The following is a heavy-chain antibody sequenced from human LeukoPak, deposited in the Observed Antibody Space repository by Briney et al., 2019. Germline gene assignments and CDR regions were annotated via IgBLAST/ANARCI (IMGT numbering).Heavy chain of an antibody. D-gene: IGHD1-7*01. CDR3: VRGTRIFDS. CDR2: IKQDGSEK. J-gene: IGHJ4*02. Sequence: PGGSLRLSCAASGFTFNTFWMSWVRQAPGEGLEWVANIKQDGSEKYYVDSVKGRFIISRDNVKNSLYLQMNSLRAEDTAVYYCVRGTRIFDSWGQGTLVTVSS. V-gene: IGHV3-7*01. CDR1: GFTFNTFW.